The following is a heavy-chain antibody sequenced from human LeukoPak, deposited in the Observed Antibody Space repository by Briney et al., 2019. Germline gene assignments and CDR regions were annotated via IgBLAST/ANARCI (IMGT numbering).Heavy chain of an antibody. CDR3: VRGIYSGYDRSFDS. CDR1: GGSISSGSYY. V-gene: IGHV4-61*10. Sequence: SETLSLTCTVSGGSISSGSYYWSWIRQPVGKGLEWIGYIHYSGTTNHNPSLKGRVTISVDTSKNQLSLKLTSVTAADTAVYYCVRGIYSGYDRSFDSWGQGTLVTVSS. J-gene: IGHJ4*02. CDR2: IHYSGTT. D-gene: IGHD5-12*01.